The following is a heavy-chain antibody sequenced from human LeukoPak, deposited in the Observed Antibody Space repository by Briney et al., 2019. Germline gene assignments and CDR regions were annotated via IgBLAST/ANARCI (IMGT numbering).Heavy chain of an antibody. J-gene: IGHJ4*02. D-gene: IGHD3-16*01. V-gene: IGHV3-7*01. CDR3: ARDRGRTWADY. CDR2: INQDESER. CDR1: GLTFISYW. Sequence: GGSLRLSCAASGLTFISYWMSWVRQAPGKGLEWVANINQDESERYYVDSVKGRFTISRDNAKNSLYLQMNSLRAEDTAVYYCARDRGRTWADYWGPGTLVTVSS.